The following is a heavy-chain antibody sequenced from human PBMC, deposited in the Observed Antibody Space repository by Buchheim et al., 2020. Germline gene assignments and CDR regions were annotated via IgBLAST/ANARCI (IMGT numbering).Heavy chain of an antibody. Sequence: QVQLVESGGGVVQPGRSLRLSCAASGFTFGSYGIHWVRQAPGKGLEWVAVISYDGSDKYYADSVKGRFTISRDNSKKTLYLQMNSLGAEDTAVYYCAKDGLGTVAIDYWGQGTL. V-gene: IGHV3-30*18. CDR3: AKDGLGTVAIDY. CDR1: GFTFGSYG. CDR2: ISYDGSDK. D-gene: IGHD2-15*01. J-gene: IGHJ4*02.